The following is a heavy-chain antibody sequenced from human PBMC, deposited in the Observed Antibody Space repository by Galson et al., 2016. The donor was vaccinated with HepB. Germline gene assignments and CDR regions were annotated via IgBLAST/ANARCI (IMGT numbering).Heavy chain of an antibody. D-gene: IGHD6-19*01. CDR3: ARGWVAVAGTRLVPSAHLDL. Sequence: SETLSLTCDVYGGSFSGYYWTWIRQSPQRGLEWIGEINHAGSTNYNPSLKSRVTISLDTSRKQFSLELTSVSAADTAVYYCARGWVAVAGTRLVPSAHLDLWGQGTLVSVSS. V-gene: IGHV4-34*01. CDR1: GGSFSGYY. J-gene: IGHJ5*02. CDR2: INHAGST.